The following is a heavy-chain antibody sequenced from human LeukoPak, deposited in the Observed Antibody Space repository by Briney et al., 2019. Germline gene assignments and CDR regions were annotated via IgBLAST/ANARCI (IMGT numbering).Heavy chain of an antibody. J-gene: IGHJ4*02. CDR1: GYTFTSYD. V-gene: IGHV1-8*01. CDR3: MTTSNWGSVIFDY. D-gene: IGHD7-27*01. Sequence: ASVKVSCKASGYTFTSYDIHWVRQATGQGLEWMGWMDTNSDNTVYAQKFEGRITLTRDTSISTAYMELRSLRSEDTAVYYCMTTSNWGSVIFDYWGQGTLVTASS. CDR2: MDTNSDNT.